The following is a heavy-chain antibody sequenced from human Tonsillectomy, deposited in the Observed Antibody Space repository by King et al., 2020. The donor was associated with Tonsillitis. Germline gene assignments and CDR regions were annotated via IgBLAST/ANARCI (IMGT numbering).Heavy chain of an antibody. J-gene: IGHJ6*02. CDR2: ISYDESRT. Sequence: VQLVQSGGGVVQPGRSLRLSCAVSGFILRSYNLHWVRQAPGKGLEWVAVISYDESRTYYADSVQGRFSISGDKSENTLFLQMNSLRVEDTAVYYCARDPPSVTGNQYSYGLDVWGQGTTVTVSS. CDR1: GFILRSYN. V-gene: IGHV3-30-3*01. CDR3: ARDPPSVTGNQYSYGLDV. D-gene: IGHD4-11*01.